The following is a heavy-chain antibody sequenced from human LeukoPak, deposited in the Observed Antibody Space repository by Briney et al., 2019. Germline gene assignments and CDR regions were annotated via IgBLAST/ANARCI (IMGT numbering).Heavy chain of an antibody. Sequence: SETLSLTCTVSGGSISSSSHYWGWIRQPPGKGLEWIGSIYYSGITYYNPSLRSRVTISVDTSKNQFSLKLSSVTAADTAVYYCARHRYYYDSSGYYYVDYFDYWGQGTLVTVSS. CDR2: IYYSGIT. J-gene: IGHJ4*02. CDR1: GGSISSSSHY. V-gene: IGHV4-39*01. D-gene: IGHD3-22*01. CDR3: ARHRYYYDSSGYYYVDYFDY.